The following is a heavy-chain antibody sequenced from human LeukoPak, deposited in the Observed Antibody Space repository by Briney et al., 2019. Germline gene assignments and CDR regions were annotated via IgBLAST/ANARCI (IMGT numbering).Heavy chain of an antibody. Sequence: GGSLRLSCAASGFTFSSFAMNWVRQAPGKGLEWVSTMSGDATSTYYADSVKGRFTISRDNSKNTLYLQMNSLRAEDTAVYYCAKGVRDVVVVVAATDYWGQGTLVTVSS. J-gene: IGHJ4*02. CDR2: MSGDATST. V-gene: IGHV3-23*01. CDR1: GFTFSSFA. D-gene: IGHD2-15*01. CDR3: AKGVRDVVVVVAATDY.